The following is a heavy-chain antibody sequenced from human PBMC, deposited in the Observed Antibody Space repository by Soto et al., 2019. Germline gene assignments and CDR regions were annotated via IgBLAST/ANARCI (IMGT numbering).Heavy chain of an antibody. J-gene: IGHJ6*02. CDR3: AKDLTDLYGPRGYSYGYYYYYGMDV. CDR1: GFTFSSYG. CDR2: ISYDGSNK. Sequence: GGSLRLSCAASGFTFSSYGMHWVRQAPGKGLEWVAVISYDGSNKYYADSVKGRFTISRDNSKNTLYLQMNSLRAEDTAVYYCAKDLTDLYGPRGYSYGYYYYYGMDVWGQGTTVTVSS. V-gene: IGHV3-30*18. D-gene: IGHD5-18*01.